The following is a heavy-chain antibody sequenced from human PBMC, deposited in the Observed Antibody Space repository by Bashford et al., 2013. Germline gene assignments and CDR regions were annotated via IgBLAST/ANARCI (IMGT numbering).Heavy chain of an antibody. Sequence: ASVKVSCKASGYTFTSYAMHWVRQAPGQRLEWMGWINAGNGNTKYSQKFQGRVTITRDTSASTAYMELSSLRSEDTAVYYCARSSVIRQLVKWVYFDYWGQGTLVTVSS. CDR2: INAGNGNT. CDR3: ARSSVIRQLVKWVYFDY. D-gene: IGHD6-6*01. CDR1: GYTFTSYA. J-gene: IGHJ4*02. V-gene: IGHV1-3*01.